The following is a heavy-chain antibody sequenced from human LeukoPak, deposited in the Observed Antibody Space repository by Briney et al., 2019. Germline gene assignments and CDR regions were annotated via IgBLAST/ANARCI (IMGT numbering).Heavy chain of an antibody. CDR1: GGSISSYY. CDR3: ARNTYYYDSSGYSYYYYMDV. D-gene: IGHD3-22*01. CDR2: IYYSGST. J-gene: IGHJ6*03. Sequence: AETLSLTCTVSGGSISSYYWIWIRQPPGKGLEWIGYIYYSGSTNYNPSLKSRVTISVDTSKNQFSLKLSSVTAADTAVYYCARNTYYYDSSGYSYYYYMDVWGKGTTVTVSS. V-gene: IGHV4-59*01.